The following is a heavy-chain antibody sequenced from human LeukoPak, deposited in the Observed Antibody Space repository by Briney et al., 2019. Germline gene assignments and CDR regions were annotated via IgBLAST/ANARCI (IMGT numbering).Heavy chain of an antibody. CDR3: ARGGERLAATRY. CDR1: GFTVTSNY. J-gene: IGHJ4*02. CDR2: IYSGGST. D-gene: IGHD6-13*01. V-gene: IGHV3-66*01. Sequence: GGSLRLSCAASGFTVTSNYMSWVRQAPGKGLEWVSVIYSGGSTYYSHSVKGRFTISTDNSKNTLYLQMNSLRAEDTAVYYCARGGERLAATRYWGQGTLVTVSS.